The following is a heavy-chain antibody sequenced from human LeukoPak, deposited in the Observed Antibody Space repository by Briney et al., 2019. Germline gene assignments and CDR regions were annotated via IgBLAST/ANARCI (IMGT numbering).Heavy chain of an antibody. D-gene: IGHD3-3*01. CDR2: IYYSGST. CDR3: AREFGSVLRFFGYAMDV. Sequence: KPSETLSLTCSVSGYSISSGYYWGWIRQPPGKGLEWIGSIYYSGSTYYNPSLKSRVTISVDTSKNQFSLKLSSVTAADTAVYYCAREFGSVLRFFGYAMDVWGKGTTVTVSS. V-gene: IGHV4-38-2*02. CDR1: GYSISSGYY. J-gene: IGHJ6*03.